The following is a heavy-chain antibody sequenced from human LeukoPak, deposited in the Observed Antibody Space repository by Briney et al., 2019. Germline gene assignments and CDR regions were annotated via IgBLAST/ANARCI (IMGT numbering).Heavy chain of an antibody. D-gene: IGHD6-13*01. CDR1: GFTVSSNY. CDR2: IYSGGST. V-gene: IGHV3-53*01. Sequence: GGSLRLSCAASGFTVSSNYMSWVRQAPGKGLEWVSVIYSGGSTYHADSVKGRFTISRDNSKNTLYLQMNSLRAEDTAVCYCARDSIAAAGTGLDYWGQGTLVTVSS. CDR3: ARDSIAAAGTGLDY. J-gene: IGHJ4*02.